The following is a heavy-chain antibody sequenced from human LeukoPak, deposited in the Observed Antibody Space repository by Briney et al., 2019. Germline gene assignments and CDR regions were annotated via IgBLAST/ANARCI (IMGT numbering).Heavy chain of an antibody. CDR1: GGSISSGGYY. V-gene: IGHV4-31*03. D-gene: IGHD1-14*01. Sequence: SETLSLTCTVSGGSISSGGYYWSWIRQHPGKGLKWIGYIYYSGSTYYNPSLKSRVTISVDTSKNQFSLKLSSVTAADTAVYYCARDVTHAFDIWGQGTMVTVPS. J-gene: IGHJ3*02. CDR2: IYYSGST. CDR3: ARDVTHAFDI.